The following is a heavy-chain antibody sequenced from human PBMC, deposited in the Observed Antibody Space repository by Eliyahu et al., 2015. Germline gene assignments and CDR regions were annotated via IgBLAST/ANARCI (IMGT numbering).Heavy chain of an antibody. CDR2: ISYDGSNK. CDR3: ARESWFYPSAFDI. J-gene: IGHJ3*02. CDR1: XXTFSSYG. D-gene: IGHD3-10*01. V-gene: IGHV3-30*03. Sequence: QVQLVESGGGXVQXGRXLRLSXAXSXXTFSSYGMHWVRQAPGKGPEWVAVISYDGSNKYYADSVKGRFTISRDNSKNTLYLQMNSLRAEDTAVYYCARESWFYPSAFDIWGQGTMVTVSS.